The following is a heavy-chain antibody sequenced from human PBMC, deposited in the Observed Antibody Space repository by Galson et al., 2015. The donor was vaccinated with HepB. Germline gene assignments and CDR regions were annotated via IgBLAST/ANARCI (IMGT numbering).Heavy chain of an antibody. CDR1: GFTFSSFC. Sequence: SLRLSCAASGFTFSSFCMSWVRQAPGKGLEWVANIRQVGGEIFYVDSVKGRFTISRDNAKNTVYLQMDSLRAEDTAVYYCARGRSFGSGNYHTFDFWGQGALVT. V-gene: IGHV3-7*01. J-gene: IGHJ4*02. D-gene: IGHD3-10*01. CDR3: ARGRSFGSGNYHTFDF. CDR2: IRQVGGEI.